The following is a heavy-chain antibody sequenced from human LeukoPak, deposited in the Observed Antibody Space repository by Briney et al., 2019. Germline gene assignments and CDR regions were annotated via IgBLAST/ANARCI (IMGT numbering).Heavy chain of an antibody. CDR2: IYYSGST. D-gene: IGHD1-26*01. CDR1: GGSISSYY. J-gene: IGHJ6*02. CDR3: ARAIVGAHYYYYGLDV. Sequence: PSETLSLTCTVSGGSISSYYWSWIRQPPGKGLEWIGCIYYSGSTNYNPSLRSRVTISVDTSKKQFSLKLSSVTAADTAVYYCARAIVGAHYYYYGLDVWGQGTTVTVSS. V-gene: IGHV4-59*12.